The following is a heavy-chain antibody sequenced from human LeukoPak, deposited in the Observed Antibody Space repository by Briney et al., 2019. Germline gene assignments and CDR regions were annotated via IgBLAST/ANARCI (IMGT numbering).Heavy chain of an antibody. Sequence: SETLSLTCTVSGGSISSSSYYWGWIRQPPGKGLEWIGSIYYSGSTYYNPSLKSRVTISVDTSKNQFSLKLSSVTAADTAVYYCAGERITMVRAPSNYFDYWGRGTLVTVSS. CDR2: IYYSGST. J-gene: IGHJ4*02. V-gene: IGHV4-39*02. CDR1: GGSISSSSYY. D-gene: IGHD3-10*01. CDR3: AGERITMVRAPSNYFDY.